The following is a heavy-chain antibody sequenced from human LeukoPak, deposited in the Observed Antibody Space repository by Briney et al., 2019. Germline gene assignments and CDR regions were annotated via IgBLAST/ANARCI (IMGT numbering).Heavy chain of an antibody. V-gene: IGHV4-4*09. CDR1: GGSISSYY. CDR2: IYTSGST. J-gene: IGHJ3*02. D-gene: IGHD4-11*01. CDR3: ARFNYVAFDI. Sequence: SETLSPTCTVSGGSISSYYWSWIRQPPGKGLEWIGYIYTSGSTNYNPSLKSRVTISVDTSKNQFSLKLSSVTAADTAVYYCARFNYVAFDIWGQGTMVTVSS.